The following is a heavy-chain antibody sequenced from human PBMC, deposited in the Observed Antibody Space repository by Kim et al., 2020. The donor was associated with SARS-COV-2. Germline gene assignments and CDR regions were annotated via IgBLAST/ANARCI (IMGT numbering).Heavy chain of an antibody. V-gene: IGHV5-51*01. J-gene: IGHJ4*02. D-gene: IGHD6-13*01. CDR2: IYPGDSDT. CDR3: ARRSLDRSAGPPDY. CDR1: GYSFTSYW. Sequence: GESLKISCKGSGYSFTSYWIGWVRQMPGKGLEWMGIIYPGDSDTRYSPSFQGQVTISADKSISTAYLQWSSLKASDTAMYYCARRSLDRSAGPPDYWAREPWSPSPQ.